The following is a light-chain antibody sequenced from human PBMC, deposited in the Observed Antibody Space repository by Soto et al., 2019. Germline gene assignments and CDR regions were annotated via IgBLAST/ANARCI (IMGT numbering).Light chain of an antibody. V-gene: IGKV3-15*01. CDR1: QSVSSN. CDR2: GAS. Sequence: EIVMTQSPATLSVSPGERATLSCRASQSVSSNLAWYQQKPGQAPRLLIYGASTRATGIPARFSGSGSGTEFTLTISSLQSEDFAVYYCQQYNNWPVTFGQGTKVYIK. CDR3: QQYNNWPVT. J-gene: IGKJ1*01.